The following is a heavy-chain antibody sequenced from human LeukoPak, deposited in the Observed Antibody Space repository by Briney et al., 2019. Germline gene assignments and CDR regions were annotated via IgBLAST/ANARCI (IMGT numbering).Heavy chain of an antibody. Sequence: GYIYYLGSTYYTPSLKSRGPISIDTSKNQFSLKLSSVTAADTAVYYCARGRYSSSWYIDYWGQGTLVTVSS. D-gene: IGHD6-13*01. CDR3: ARGRYSSSWYIDY. J-gene: IGHJ4*02. CDR2: IYYLGST. V-gene: IGHV4-31*02.